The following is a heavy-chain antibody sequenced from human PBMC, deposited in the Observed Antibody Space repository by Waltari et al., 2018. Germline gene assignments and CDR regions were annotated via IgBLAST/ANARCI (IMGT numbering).Heavy chain of an antibody. CDR2: IHGSGRS. J-gene: IGHJ4*02. CDR1: GDSISGSYW. V-gene: IGHV4-4*02. D-gene: IGHD1-26*01. Sequence: QVQLQESGPGLVKPSGTLSVTCAVSGDSISGSYWWSWVRQPPGKGLEWIGQIHGSGRSNYNPPLGSRLTVSMDTSSNHFSLTVTSATAADTAIYYCARDRGRGLYLDSWGQGTLVTVSP. CDR3: ARDRGRGLYLDS.